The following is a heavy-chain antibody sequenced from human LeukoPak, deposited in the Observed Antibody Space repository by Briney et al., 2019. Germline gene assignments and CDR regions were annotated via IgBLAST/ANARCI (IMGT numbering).Heavy chain of an antibody. CDR1: GFTFNSYW. CDR3: AKNIGGFDY. D-gene: IGHD4-23*01. V-gene: IGHV3-21*04. Sequence: GGSLRLSCAASGFTFNSYWMHWVRQAPGKGLEWVSSITGSSTYIYYADSMKVRFTISRDNSKNTLYLKMTSLRAEDTAVYYCAKNIGGFDYWGQGTLVTVSS. CDR2: ITGSSTYI. J-gene: IGHJ4*02.